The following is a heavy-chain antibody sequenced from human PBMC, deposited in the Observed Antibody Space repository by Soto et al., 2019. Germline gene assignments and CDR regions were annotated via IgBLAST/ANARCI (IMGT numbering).Heavy chain of an antibody. CDR2: INPTEGRT. Sequence: QVQLVQSGAEVRKPGASLKLSCQTSGYPFTSYHMHWVRQAPGQGLEWMGVINPTEGRTRYSQSFQDRVTMSRDPSTSTVYMELSSLRSEDTATHFCARGLEYSFGYNWFAPWGQGPLVTVSS. CDR3: ARGLEYSFGYNWFAP. J-gene: IGHJ5*02. V-gene: IGHV1-46*01. CDR1: GYPFTSYH. D-gene: IGHD5-12*01.